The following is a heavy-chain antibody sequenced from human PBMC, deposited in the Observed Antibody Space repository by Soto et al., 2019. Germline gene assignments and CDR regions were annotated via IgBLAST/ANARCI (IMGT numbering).Heavy chain of an antibody. D-gene: IGHD3-3*02. CDR3: ARYIRAEAFDI. CDR1: GYTFINYD. Sequence: ASVKVSCKASGYTFINYDIEWLRQAAGQGLEWLGWMTPSSGNAGYAQTFQGRVTLTRDTSINTAYMELSGLRSDDTAVYYCARYIRAEAFDIWGQGTMVTVSS. CDR2: MTPSSGNA. V-gene: IGHV1-8*01. J-gene: IGHJ3*02.